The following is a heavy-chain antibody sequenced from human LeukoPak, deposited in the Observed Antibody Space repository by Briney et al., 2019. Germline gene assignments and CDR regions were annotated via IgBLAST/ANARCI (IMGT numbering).Heavy chain of an antibody. Sequence: PGRSLRLSCAASAFTFRNYAMHWVRQAPGKGLEWVAVISHDERNIYCADSVKGRFTISRDNSKNTLYLQMNSLRAEDTAVYYCAKDRTGLLVVPAALDYWGQGTLATVSS. V-gene: IGHV3-30*18. CDR3: AKDRTGLLVVPAALDY. D-gene: IGHD2-2*01. CDR1: AFTFRNYA. J-gene: IGHJ4*02. CDR2: ISHDERNI.